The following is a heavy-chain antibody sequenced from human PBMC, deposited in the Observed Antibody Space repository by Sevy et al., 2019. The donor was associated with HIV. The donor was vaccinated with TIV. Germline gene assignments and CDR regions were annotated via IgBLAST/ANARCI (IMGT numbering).Heavy chain of an antibody. CDR2: INEDGSRL. CDR3: ARDRAYSALDY. Sequence: GGSLRLSCVASGITINNYGMHWVRQAPGKGLERIAFINEDGSRLGYVDSVRGRFTISRENTKNSLYLQMNSLRAEDTAVYFCARDRAYSALDYWGQGTLVTVSS. V-gene: IGHV3-7*01. D-gene: IGHD5-18*01. CDR1: GITINNYG. J-gene: IGHJ4*02.